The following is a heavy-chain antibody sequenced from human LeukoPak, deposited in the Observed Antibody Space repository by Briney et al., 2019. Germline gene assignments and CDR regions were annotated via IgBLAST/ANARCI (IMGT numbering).Heavy chain of an antibody. J-gene: IGHJ4*02. CDR2: IYTSGST. Sequence: SETLSLTCSVSGGSISIYYWTWIRQPAGKGLEWIGRIYTSGSTNYNPSLKSRVTMSLDTSKNQFSLKLSSVTAADTAVYYCARGGDYHPYDYWGQGTLVTVSS. D-gene: IGHD4-17*01. V-gene: IGHV4-4*07. CDR3: ARGGDYHPYDY. CDR1: GGSISIYY.